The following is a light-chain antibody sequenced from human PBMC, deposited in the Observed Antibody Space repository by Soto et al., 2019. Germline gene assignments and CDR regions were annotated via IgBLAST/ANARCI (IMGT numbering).Light chain of an antibody. CDR2: DAS. Sequence: DIQMTQSPSTLSASVGDRVTITCRASQSISSWLAWYQQKPGKAPKLLIYDASSLESGVPSRFSGSGSGTEFTLTISSLQPDEFATDYCQQYNSDAPTFGQGTKVEIK. V-gene: IGKV1-5*01. CDR1: QSISSW. J-gene: IGKJ1*01. CDR3: QQYNSDAPT.